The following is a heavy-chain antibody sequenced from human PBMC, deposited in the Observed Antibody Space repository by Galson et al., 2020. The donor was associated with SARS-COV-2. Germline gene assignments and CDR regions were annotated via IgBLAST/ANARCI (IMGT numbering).Heavy chain of an antibody. V-gene: IGHV3-33*01. CDR1: GFTFSSYG. D-gene: IGHD6-19*01. Sequence: QLGESLKISCAASGFTFSSYGMHWVRQAPGKGLEWVAVIWYDGSNKYYADSVNGRFTISRDNSKNTLYLQMNSLRAEDTAVYYCARDLAVGDAFDIWGQGTMVTFSS. CDR3: ARDLAVGDAFDI. CDR2: IWYDGSNK. J-gene: IGHJ3*02.